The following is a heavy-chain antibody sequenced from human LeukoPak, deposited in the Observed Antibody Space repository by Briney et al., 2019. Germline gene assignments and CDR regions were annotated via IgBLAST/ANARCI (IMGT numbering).Heavy chain of an antibody. CDR3: ARDGDYVTGSFFS. J-gene: IGHJ4*02. Sequence: ASVKVSCKASGYSFSSYYMHWVRQAPGQGLEWMGTINPSGGSTNYAQKFQGRVTMTRDTSTSTVYMEVSSPRSEDTAVYYCARDGDYVTGSFFSWGQGTLVTVSS. V-gene: IGHV1-46*01. CDR2: INPSGGST. CDR1: GYSFSSYY. D-gene: IGHD4-17*01.